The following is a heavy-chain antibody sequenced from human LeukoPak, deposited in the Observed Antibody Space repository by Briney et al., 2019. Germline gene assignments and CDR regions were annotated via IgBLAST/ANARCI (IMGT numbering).Heavy chain of an antibody. CDR3: AREYCSGGRCQYYFDY. J-gene: IGHJ4*02. CDR1: GFTFSSYA. D-gene: IGHD2-15*01. Sequence: GGSLRLSCAASGFTFSSYAMHWVRQAPGKGLEYVSGISSDGGSPFHVNSVKGRFTISRDNPKGTLYLQMGSLRAEDMAVYYCAREYCSGGRCQYYFDYWGQGTLVTVSS. V-gene: IGHV3-64*01. CDR2: ISSDGGSP.